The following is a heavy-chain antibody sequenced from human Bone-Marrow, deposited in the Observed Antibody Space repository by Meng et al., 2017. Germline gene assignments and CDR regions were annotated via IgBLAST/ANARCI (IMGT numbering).Heavy chain of an antibody. CDR2: TYYRSKWYN. CDR1: GDSVSSNSAA. J-gene: IGHJ4*02. V-gene: IGHV6-1*01. D-gene: IGHD5-12*01. CDR3: ARNGYSGYDDGLDY. Sequence: SCAISGDSVSSNSAAWNGPRQSPARGLEWLGRTYYRSKWYNDYAVSVKSRITINPDTSKNQFALQLNSVTPEDTAVYYGARNGYSGYDDGLDYWGQGTLVTVSS.